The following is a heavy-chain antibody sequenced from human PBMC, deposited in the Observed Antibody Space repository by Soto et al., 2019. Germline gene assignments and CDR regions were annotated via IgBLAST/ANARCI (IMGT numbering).Heavy chain of an antibody. CDR3: AARITVFGLLIPPFDP. D-gene: IGHD3-3*01. CDR1: GGSVSSGSYY. J-gene: IGHJ5*02. Sequence: SETLSLTCTVSGGSVSSGSYYWSWIRQPPGKGLEWIGYIYYSGSTNYNPSLKSRVTISVDTSKNQFSLRLSSVTAADTAIYYCAARITVFGLLIPPFDPWGQGTQVTVSS. V-gene: IGHV4-61*01. CDR2: IYYSGST.